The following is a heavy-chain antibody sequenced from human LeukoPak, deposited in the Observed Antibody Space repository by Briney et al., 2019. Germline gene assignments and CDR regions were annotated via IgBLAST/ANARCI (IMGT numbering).Heavy chain of an antibody. CDR3: ARPRWLQFGPHDS. V-gene: IGHV3-7*01. CDR1: GFTLSTYW. CDR2: MKQDESEK. J-gene: IGHJ4*02. Sequence: GGSLRLSCAASGFTLSTYWMSWVRQAPGKGLEWVANMKQDESEKYYVDSVKGRFTISRDNAKNSLYLQMNSLRAEDTAVYYCARPRWLQFGPHDSWGQGTLVTVSS. D-gene: IGHD5-24*01.